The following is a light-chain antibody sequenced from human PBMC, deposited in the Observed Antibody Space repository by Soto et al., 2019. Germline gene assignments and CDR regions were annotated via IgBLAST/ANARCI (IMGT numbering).Light chain of an antibody. V-gene: IGKV1-12*01. CDR3: QQANSFPLT. Sequence: DIQMTQSPSSVSATVGDRVSITCRASQGISNWLAWYQQKPGRAPKLLIYTGSSLQSGVPSRFSGTGSGTDFTLTISSLQPEDVATYYCQQANSFPLTFGGGTKVEIK. J-gene: IGKJ4*01. CDR1: QGISNW. CDR2: TGS.